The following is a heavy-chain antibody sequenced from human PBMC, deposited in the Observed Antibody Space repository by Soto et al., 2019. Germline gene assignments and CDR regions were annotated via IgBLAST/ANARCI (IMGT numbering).Heavy chain of an antibody. CDR1: RPTFTTDW. D-gene: IGHD3-3*01. CDR2: IKSKFDGETT. Sequence: EVQLVESGGGLVQSGGSLRLSCTASRPTFTTDWLTWVRQAPGKGLEWIGRIKSKFDGETTAYAAPVKGRFTISRDDSKNILYLQMNSLTTEDTAMYFCATVGDGSRNWFNPWGQGTLVTVSS. J-gene: IGHJ5*02. V-gene: IGHV3-15*01. CDR3: ATVGDGSRNWFNP.